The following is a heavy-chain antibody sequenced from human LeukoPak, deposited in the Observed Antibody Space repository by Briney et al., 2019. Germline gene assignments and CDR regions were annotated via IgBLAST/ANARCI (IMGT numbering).Heavy chain of an antibody. CDR1: GFTFSNYY. D-gene: IGHD3-16*02. CDR3: AGDLVGELSVSDD. V-gene: IGHV3-11*01. CDR2: ISSGGSNK. Sequence: GGSLRLSCAASGFTFSNYYMSWIRQAPGKGLEWVAYISSGGSNKYYADSVKGRFTISRDNSKNSLYLQMNSLRAEETAVYYCAGDLVGELSVSDDWGQGTMVTVSS. J-gene: IGHJ4*02.